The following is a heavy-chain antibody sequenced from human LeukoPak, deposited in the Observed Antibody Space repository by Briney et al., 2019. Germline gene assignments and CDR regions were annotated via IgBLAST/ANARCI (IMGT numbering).Heavy chain of an antibody. Sequence: PGGSLRLSCAASGFTFSSYGMHWVRQAPGKGLEWVAVIWYDGSNKYYADSVKGRFTISRDNSKNTLYLQMNSLRAEDTAVYYCARDEVGIAAAGDSDIDPWGQGTLVTVSS. CDR1: GFTFSSYG. CDR3: ARDEVGIAAAGDSDIDP. D-gene: IGHD6-13*01. J-gene: IGHJ5*02. V-gene: IGHV3-33*08. CDR2: IWYDGSNK.